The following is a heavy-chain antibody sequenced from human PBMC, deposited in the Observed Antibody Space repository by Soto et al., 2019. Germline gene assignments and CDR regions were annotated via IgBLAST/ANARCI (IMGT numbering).Heavy chain of an antibody. CDR3: ASYYYGSGSYYNVLATNWFDP. CDR1: GGSISSSSYY. D-gene: IGHD3-10*01. V-gene: IGHV4-39*01. J-gene: IGHJ5*02. CDR2: IYYSGST. Sequence: QLQLQESGPGLVQPSETLSLTCTVSGGSISSSSYYWGWIRQPPGKGLEWIGSIYYSGSTYYNPSLKSRVTISVDTSKNQFSLKLSSVTAADTAVYYCASYYYGSGSYYNVLATNWFDPWGQGTLVTVSS.